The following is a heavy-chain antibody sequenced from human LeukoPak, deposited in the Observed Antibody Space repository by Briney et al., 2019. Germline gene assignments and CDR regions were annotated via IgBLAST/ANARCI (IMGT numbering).Heavy chain of an antibody. V-gene: IGHV3-7*01. J-gene: IGHJ4*02. CDR3: ARGSMHVYHLYTDY. D-gene: IGHD3-16*01. CDR1: GFTYTNYW. CDR2: IKQDGSER. Sequence: GGSLRLSCAASGFTYTNYWVSWFRQAPAQGLEWVASIKQDGSERYYVDSVKGRFTISRDNAKNSLFLQLSSLRVEDTAVYYCARGSMHVYHLYTDYWGQGTLVTVSS.